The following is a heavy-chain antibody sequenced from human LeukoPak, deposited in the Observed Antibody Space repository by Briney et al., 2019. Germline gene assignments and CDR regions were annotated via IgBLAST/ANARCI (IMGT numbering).Heavy chain of an antibody. CDR1: GGTFSSYA. CDR2: IIPIFGTA. CDR3: ARAGVGAGPPSRF. Sequence: SVKVSCKASGGTFSSYAISWVRQAPGQGLEWMGGIIPIFGTANYAQKFQGRVTITADESTSTAYMELSSLRSEDTAVYYCARAGVGAGPPSRFWGQGTMVTVSS. D-gene: IGHD1-26*01. J-gene: IGHJ3*01. V-gene: IGHV1-69*13.